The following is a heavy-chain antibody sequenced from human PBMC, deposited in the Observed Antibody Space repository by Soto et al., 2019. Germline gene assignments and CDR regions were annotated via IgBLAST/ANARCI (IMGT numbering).Heavy chain of an antibody. V-gene: IGHV3-30-3*01. J-gene: IGHJ4*02. CDR3: TAPGHTSVLYYFDY. CDR2: ISYDGSNK. CDR1: GFTFSSYA. Sequence: GGSLRLSCAASGFTFSSYAMHWVRQAPGKGLEWVAVISYDGSNKYYADSVKGRFTISRDNSKNTLYLQMNGLRPDDTAVYYCTAPGHTSVLYYFDYWGQGALVTVSS. D-gene: IGHD3-16*01.